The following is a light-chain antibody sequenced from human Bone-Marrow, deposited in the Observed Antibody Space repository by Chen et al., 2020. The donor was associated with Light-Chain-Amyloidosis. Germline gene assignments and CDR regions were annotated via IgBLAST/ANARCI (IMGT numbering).Light chain of an antibody. J-gene: IGLJ1*01. CDR1: SSDVGGDNH. CDR2: EVT. Sequence: QSALTQPASVSGSPGQSITISCTGTSSDVGGDNHVSWYQQHPDKAPKLMIYEVTNRPSWVPDRFSGPKTANTASLTISGLQTEDEADYFCSSYTITNTLVFGSGTRVTVL. CDR3: SSYTITNTLV. V-gene: IGLV2-14*01.